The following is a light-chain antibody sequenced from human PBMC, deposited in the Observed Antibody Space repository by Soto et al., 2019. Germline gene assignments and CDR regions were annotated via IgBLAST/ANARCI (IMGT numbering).Light chain of an antibody. CDR2: GAS. V-gene: IGKV3-20*01. CDR3: QQYDSSPRT. J-gene: IGKJ1*01. Sequence: EIVLTQSPGTLSLSPGERATLSCRASQSITGSHLAWYQQKPGQAPRLLIYGASIRITGIPDRFSGSGSGTDFTLTIDRLEPEDFAVYYCQQYDSSPRTFGQETKVEIK. CDR1: QSITGSH.